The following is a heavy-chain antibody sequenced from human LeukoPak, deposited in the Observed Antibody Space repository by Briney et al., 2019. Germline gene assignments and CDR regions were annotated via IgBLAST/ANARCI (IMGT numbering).Heavy chain of an antibody. CDR2: IWYDGGNK. D-gene: IGHD1-26*01. V-gene: IGHV3-33*01. J-gene: IGHJ4*02. Sequence: GRSLRLSCAASGFTFSTYGMHWVRQAPGKGLEWVAIIWYDGGNKYYADSVKGRFTISRDISKNTLHLQMNSLRADDTAVYYCAREESGSLDFWGQGTLVTVSS. CDR3: AREESGSLDF. CDR1: GFTFSTYG.